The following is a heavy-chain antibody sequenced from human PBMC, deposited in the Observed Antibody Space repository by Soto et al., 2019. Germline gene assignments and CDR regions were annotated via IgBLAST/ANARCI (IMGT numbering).Heavy chain of an antibody. V-gene: IGHV3-30*18. D-gene: IGHD3-10*01. CDR2: ISNDGNNK. J-gene: IGHJ4*02. CDR3: AKDSGRGSADYYFDY. CDR1: GFTFSAYG. Sequence: PGGSRRLSCAAAGFTFSAYGRHWVRQAPGNGLERVAVISNDGNNKYHADSVKRRFTISRDNSKHTLYLQMNSLRAEDTAVYYCAKDSGRGSADYYFDYWGRGTLVTVSS.